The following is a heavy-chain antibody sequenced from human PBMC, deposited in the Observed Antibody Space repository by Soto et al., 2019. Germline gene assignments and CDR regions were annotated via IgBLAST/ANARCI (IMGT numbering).Heavy chain of an antibody. D-gene: IGHD2-15*01. V-gene: IGHV1-69*06. CDR2: IIPIFGTA. CDR3: ARGGGDIVVVVADTTYGMDV. J-gene: IGHJ6*01. Sequence: SVKVCCKASGGPFSSYAISWVRQAPGQGLEWMGGIIPIFGTANYAQKFQGRVTITADKSTSTAYMELSNLRSEDTAVYYCARGGGDIVVVVADTTYGMDVWGQGTTVTVSS. CDR1: GGPFSSYA.